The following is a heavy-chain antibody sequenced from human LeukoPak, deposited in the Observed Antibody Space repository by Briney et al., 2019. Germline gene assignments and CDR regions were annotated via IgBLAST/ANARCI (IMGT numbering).Heavy chain of an antibody. J-gene: IGHJ6*02. V-gene: IGHV3-66*01. CDR3: ARDTGTTYYYGSGSSDGMDV. CDR1: GVTVSSNY. CDR2: IYSGGST. D-gene: IGHD3-10*01. Sequence: PGGSLRLSCAASGVTVSSNYMSWVRQAPGKGLEWVSVIYSGGSTYYADSVKGRFTISRDNSKNTLYLQMNSLSAEDTAVYYCARDTGTTYYYGSGSSDGMDVWGQGTTVTVSS.